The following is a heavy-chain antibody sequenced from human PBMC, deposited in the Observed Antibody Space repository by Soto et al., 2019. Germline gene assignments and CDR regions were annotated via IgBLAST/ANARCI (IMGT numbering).Heavy chain of an antibody. V-gene: IGHV1-69*13. CDR1: GGTFSSYA. CDR2: IIPIFGTA. J-gene: IGHJ5*02. D-gene: IGHD3-10*01. Sequence: ASVKVSCKASGGTFSSYAISWVRQAPGQGLEWMGGIIPIFGTANYAQKFQGRVTITADESTSTAYVELSSLGSEDTAVYYCARGSDGFGSLNWFDPWGQGTLVTVS. CDR3: ARGSDGFGSLNWFDP.